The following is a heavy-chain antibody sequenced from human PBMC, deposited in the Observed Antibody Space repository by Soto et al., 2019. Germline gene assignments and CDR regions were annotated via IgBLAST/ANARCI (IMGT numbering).Heavy chain of an antibody. CDR2: ISYDGSNE. Sequence: QVQLVESGGGVVQPGRSLRLSCAASGFTFRSYAMHWVRQAPGKGLEWVAVISYDGSNENYADSVKGRFTISRDNSKNTLYLQMNSLRAEDTAVYYCARASVPWLVPGWYFDLWGRGTLVTVSS. D-gene: IGHD6-19*01. V-gene: IGHV3-30-3*01. CDR3: ARASVPWLVPGWYFDL. CDR1: GFTFRSYA. J-gene: IGHJ2*01.